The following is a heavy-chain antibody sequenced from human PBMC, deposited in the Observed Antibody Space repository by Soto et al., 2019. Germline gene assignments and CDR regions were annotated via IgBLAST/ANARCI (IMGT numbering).Heavy chain of an antibody. D-gene: IGHD3-16*01. CDR2: IIPILGIA. CDR3: ASDYDDIWVSWGRLDY. Sequence: QVQLVQSGAEVKKPGSSVKVSCKASVGTFSSYTISWVRQAPGQGLAWMGRIIPILGIANYAQKFQGRVTITADQSTSTADRELGSLRSEDTAVYYCASDYDDIWVSWGRLDYWGRGPLVTVSS. V-gene: IGHV1-69*02. J-gene: IGHJ4*02. CDR1: VGTFSSYT.